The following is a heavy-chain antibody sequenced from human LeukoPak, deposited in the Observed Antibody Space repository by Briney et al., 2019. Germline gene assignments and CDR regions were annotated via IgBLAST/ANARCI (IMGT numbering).Heavy chain of an antibody. CDR2: ISYDGSNK. V-gene: IGHV3-30-3*01. CDR1: GFTFSSYA. CDR3: ARAAYHYGMDV. J-gene: IGHJ6*02. Sequence: GRPLRLSCAASGFTFSSYAMHGLRQAPGKGLEGVAVISYDGSNKYYAASVKGRFTISRDNSKNPLYLQMNSLRAEDTAVYYCARAAYHYGMDVWGQGTTVTVPS.